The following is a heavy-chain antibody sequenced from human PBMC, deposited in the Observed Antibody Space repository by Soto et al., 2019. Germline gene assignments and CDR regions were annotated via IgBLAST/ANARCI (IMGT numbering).Heavy chain of an antibody. CDR1: GFSFGSYA. V-gene: IGHV3-23*01. J-gene: IGHJ4*02. CDR3: ARWSYLDY. Sequence: RRLSCAASGFSFGSYALSWVRQAPGKGLEWVSTISGSDGKTFYADSVKGRFSISRDTSLNTLYLQMNSLRADDTAIYYCARWSYLDYWGQGTRVTVSS. D-gene: IGHD3-3*01. CDR2: ISGSDGKT.